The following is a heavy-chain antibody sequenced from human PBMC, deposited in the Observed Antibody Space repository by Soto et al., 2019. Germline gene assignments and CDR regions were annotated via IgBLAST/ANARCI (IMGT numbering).Heavy chain of an antibody. CDR2: IYYSGST. Sequence: SETLALTCTVPGGSISSYYWSWIRQPPGKGLEWIGYIYYSGSTNYNPSLKSRVTISVDTSKNQFSLKLSSVTAADTAVYYCARANSSSWGYYCYYMAVWGQGTTVTVSS. CDR3: ARANSSSWGYYCYYMAV. D-gene: IGHD6-13*01. J-gene: IGHJ6*03. CDR1: GGSISSYY. V-gene: IGHV4-59*01.